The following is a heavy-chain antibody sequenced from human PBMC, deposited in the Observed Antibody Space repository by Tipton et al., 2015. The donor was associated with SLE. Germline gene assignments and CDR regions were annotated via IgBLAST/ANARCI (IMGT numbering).Heavy chain of an antibody. J-gene: IGHJ6*02. V-gene: IGHV4-34*01. CDR3: ARTSTQHFGMDV. CDR1: GGSFSGYY. Sequence: TLSLTCAVYGGSFSGYYWNWYRQPPGKGLEKIGEINHSGGTYYNPSLKSRVTISLDTSKNQFSLKLSSVTAADTAVYCFARTSTQHFGMDVWGQGTTVTVSS. D-gene: IGHD2-2*01. CDR2: INHSGGT.